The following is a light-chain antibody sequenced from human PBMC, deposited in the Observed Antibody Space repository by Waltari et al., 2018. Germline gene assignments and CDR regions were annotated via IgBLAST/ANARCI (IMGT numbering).Light chain of an antibody. V-gene: IGKV3-15*01. Sequence: EIVMTQSPATLPVSPGERATLSCRASQTVSSNLAWYQQKPGQAPRLLIYGPTTRATGIPARFSGSGSGTEFTLTISSLQSEDFAVYYCQQYNNWWTFGQGTKVEIK. CDR3: QQYNNWWT. CDR2: GPT. CDR1: QTVSSN. J-gene: IGKJ1*01.